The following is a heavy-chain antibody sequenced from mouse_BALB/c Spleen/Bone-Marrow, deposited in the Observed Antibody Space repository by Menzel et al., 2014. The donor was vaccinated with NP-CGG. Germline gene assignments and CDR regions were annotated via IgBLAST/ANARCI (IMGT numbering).Heavy chain of an antibody. CDR3: ARPIYDGYSAAMDY. V-gene: IGHV1-26*01. Sequence: VQLQHPGPDLVKPGASVKISCKASGYSFTGYYMHWVKQSRGKSLEWIGRVNPYNGGTSYNQKFKDKAILTVDKSSSTAYMELRSLTSEDSAVYYCARPIYDGYSAAMDYWGQGTSVTVSS. D-gene: IGHD2-3*01. CDR1: GYSFTGYY. CDR2: VNPYNGGT. J-gene: IGHJ4*01.